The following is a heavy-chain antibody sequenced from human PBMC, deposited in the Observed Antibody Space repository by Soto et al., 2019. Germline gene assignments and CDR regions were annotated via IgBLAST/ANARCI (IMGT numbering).Heavy chain of an antibody. CDR1: GDTLTDLS. J-gene: IGHJ4*02. Sequence: GGSVKVSRKVFGDTLTDLSMQWGGQAPGKRVVWMGGFDPEDGETIYAQKFQGRVTMTEDTATDTAYMELSSLRSEDTAVYYCATHRSGRFLEWLPEGSLGYWGQGTLVTVSS. D-gene: IGHD3-3*01. V-gene: IGHV1-24*01. CDR3: ATHRSGRFLEWLPEGSLGY. CDR2: FDPEDGET.